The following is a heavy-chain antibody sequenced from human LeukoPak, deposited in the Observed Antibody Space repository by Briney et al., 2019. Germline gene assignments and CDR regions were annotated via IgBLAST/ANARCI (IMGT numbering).Heavy chain of an antibody. V-gene: IGHV4-38-2*02. D-gene: IGHD6-19*01. CDR3: ARESSAVAHAMMRDWLDP. J-gene: IGHJ5*02. CDR2: IDHSGRT. CDR1: GYSINFGHL. Sequence: SETLSLTCDVSGYSINFGHLWGWIRQPPGKGLEWIASIDHSGRTYYTPSLKSRVTISVDTLKNQFSLKVTSVTAEDTAMYFCARESSAVAHAMMRDWLDPWGPGTLVTVSS.